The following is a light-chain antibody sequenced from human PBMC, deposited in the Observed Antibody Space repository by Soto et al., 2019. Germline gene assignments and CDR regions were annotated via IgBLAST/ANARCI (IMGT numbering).Light chain of an antibody. J-gene: IGKJ2*01. CDR2: GAS. Sequence: EIVLTQSPDTLSLSPGERATVSCRASQSVSNNDLAWYQQRPGQAPRLVLYGASTRPTGIPDRFSGSGSGTEFTLTISRLEPEDFAVYHCHHYSRSPPYTFGQGTKLDIK. CDR3: HHYSRSPPYT. CDR1: QSVSNND. V-gene: IGKV3-20*01.